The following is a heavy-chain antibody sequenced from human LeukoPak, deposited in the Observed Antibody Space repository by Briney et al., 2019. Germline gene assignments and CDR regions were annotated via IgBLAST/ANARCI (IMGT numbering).Heavy chain of an antibody. CDR3: AGLGELSNRENWFAP. Sequence: SETLSLTCAVYGGSFSGYYWSWIRQPPGKGLEWIGEINHSGSTNYNPSLKSRVTISVDTSKNQFSLKLSSVTAADTAVYYCAGLGELSNRENWFAPGGRAPGVTVP. CDR1: GGSFSGYY. V-gene: IGHV4-34*01. D-gene: IGHD3-16*02. J-gene: IGHJ5*02. CDR2: INHSGST.